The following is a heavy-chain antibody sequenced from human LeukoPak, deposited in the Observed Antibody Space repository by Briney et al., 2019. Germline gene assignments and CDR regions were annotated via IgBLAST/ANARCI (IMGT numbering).Heavy chain of an antibody. CDR1: GASVNSGGYY. V-gene: IGHV4-61*08. CDR2: MDYSDTT. J-gene: IGHJ5*02. Sequence: SETLSLTCNVSGASVNSGGYYWTWIRQPPGKGLEWIGYMDYSDTTNHNPSLKSRVTISLDTSKNQFSLKLSSVTAADTAMYYCAREGACSGGSCYSYGWFDPWGQGTLVIVSS. D-gene: IGHD2-15*01. CDR3: AREGACSGGSCYSYGWFDP.